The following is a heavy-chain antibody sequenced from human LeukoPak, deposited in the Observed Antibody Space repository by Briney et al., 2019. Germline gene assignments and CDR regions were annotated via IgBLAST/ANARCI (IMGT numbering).Heavy chain of an antibody. D-gene: IGHD6-13*01. J-gene: IGHJ4*02. Sequence: PSETLSLTCAVYGGSFSGYYWSWIRQPPGKGLERIGEINHSGSTNYNPSLKSRVTISVDTSKNQFSLKLSSVTAADTAVYYCARYYIAAAGIDYWGQGTLVTVSS. V-gene: IGHV4-34*01. CDR2: INHSGST. CDR3: ARYYIAAAGIDY. CDR1: GGSFSGYY.